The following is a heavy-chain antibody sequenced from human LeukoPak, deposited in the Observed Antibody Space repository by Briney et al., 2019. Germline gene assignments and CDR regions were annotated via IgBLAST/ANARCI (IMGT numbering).Heavy chain of an antibody. J-gene: IGHJ4*02. CDR3: ARALSAMVPDY. CDR2: IRYVGSNK. D-gene: IGHD5-18*01. Sequence: GGSLRLSCAASGFTFSSYGMHWVRQAPGKGLEWVAVIRYVGSNKYYGDSVKGRFTISRDNSKNTLYLQMNSLRVEDTAVYYCARALSAMVPDYWGQGTLVTVSS. V-gene: IGHV3-33*01. CDR1: GFTFSSYG.